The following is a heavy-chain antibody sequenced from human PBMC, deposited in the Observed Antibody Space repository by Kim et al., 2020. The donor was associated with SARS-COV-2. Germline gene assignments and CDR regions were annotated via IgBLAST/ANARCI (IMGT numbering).Heavy chain of an antibody. CDR1: GFIFSDYD. J-gene: IGHJ4*02. CDR3: ASGGIQVPGIDNFAY. D-gene: IGHD6-19*01. V-gene: IGHV3-13*01. CDR2: IGIRDDT. Sequence: GGSLRLSCAASGFIFSDYDMHWVRLTTGRGLEWVSAIGIRDDTHSSASVKGRFTISREKDKNSLYLQMNNLGARDTDVYYCASGGIQVPGIDNFAYLGQGTLFTVSS.